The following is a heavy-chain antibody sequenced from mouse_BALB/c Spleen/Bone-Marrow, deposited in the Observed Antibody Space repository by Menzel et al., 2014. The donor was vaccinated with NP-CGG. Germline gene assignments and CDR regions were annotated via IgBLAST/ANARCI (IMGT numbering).Heavy chain of an antibody. D-gene: IGHD2-1*01. CDR2: ISSGGSYT. CDR3: ARERATMYDPAWFAY. V-gene: IGHV5-9-4*01. Sequence: EVQLQQSGGGLVKPGGSLKLSCAASGFTFSSYAMSWVRQSPEKRLEWVAEISSGGSYTYYPDTVTGRFTISRDNAKNTLYLEMSSLRSEDTAMYYRARERATMYDPAWFAYWGHGTLVTVSA. CDR1: GFTFSSYA. J-gene: IGHJ3*01.